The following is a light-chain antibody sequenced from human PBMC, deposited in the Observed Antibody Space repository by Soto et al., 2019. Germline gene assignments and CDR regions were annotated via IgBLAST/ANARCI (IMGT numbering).Light chain of an antibody. CDR2: DAS. J-gene: IGKJ4*01. V-gene: IGKV3-11*01. CDR1: QSVSSY. Sequence: EIVLTQSPATLSLSPGEIATLSCRASQSVSSYLAWYQQKPGQAPRLLIYDASNRATGIPARFSGSGSGTDFTLTISSLEPEDVAVYYWQQRSNWPRLTFGGGPRWRSN. CDR3: QQRSNWPRLT.